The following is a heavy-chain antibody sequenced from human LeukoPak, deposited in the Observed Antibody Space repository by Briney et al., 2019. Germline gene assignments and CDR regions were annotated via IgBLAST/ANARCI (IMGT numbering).Heavy chain of an antibody. CDR3: ARIRSIAAAGTTPDY. J-gene: IGHJ4*02. CDR1: GFSLSTSGVA. Sequence: ESGPTLVNPTQTLTLTCTFSGFSLSTSGVAVAWIRQPPGKALEWLARIDWDDDKYYSTSLKTRLTISKDTSKNQVVLTMTNMDPVDTATYYCARIRSIAAAGTTPDYWGQGTLVTVSS. D-gene: IGHD6-13*01. V-gene: IGHV2-70*11. CDR2: IDWDDDK.